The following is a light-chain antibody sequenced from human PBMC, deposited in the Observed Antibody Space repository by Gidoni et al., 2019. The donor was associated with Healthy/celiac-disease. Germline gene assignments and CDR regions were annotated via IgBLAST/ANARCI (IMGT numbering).Light chain of an antibody. Sequence: EIVLTQSPATLSLSPGERATLSCRASQSVSSYLAWYQQKPGQAPRLLIYDASNRATTIPARFSGSGSGTDFTLTISSLEPEDFAVYYCQQRSNWPRLTIXGXTKVEIK. CDR3: QQRSNWPRLT. CDR1: QSVSSY. J-gene: IGKJ4*01. CDR2: DAS. V-gene: IGKV3-11*01.